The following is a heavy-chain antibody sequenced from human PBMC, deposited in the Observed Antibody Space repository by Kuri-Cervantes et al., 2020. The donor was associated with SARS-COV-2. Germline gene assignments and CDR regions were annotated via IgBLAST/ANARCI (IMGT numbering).Heavy chain of an antibody. CDR1: GSSFKNFW. CDR2: IDPSDSYT. CDR3: AREMSESTSGSWFDP. D-gene: IGHD1-1*01. V-gene: IGHV5-10-1*01. Sequence: GGSLRLSCQGSGSSFKNFWISWVRQMPGKGLEWMGRIDPSDSYTHYNPSFQGHVPISADKSISTAYLEWSSLRASDTAMYFCAREMSESTSGSWFDPWGQGALVTVSS. J-gene: IGHJ5*02.